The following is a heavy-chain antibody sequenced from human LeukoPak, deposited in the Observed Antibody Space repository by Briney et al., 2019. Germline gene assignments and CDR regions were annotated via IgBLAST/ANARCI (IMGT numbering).Heavy chain of an antibody. Sequence: GGSLSLSCAASGFIFSSFSMDWVRQVPGQGLEWVSSISSSSSYIYYADSVKGRFTISRDNAKNSLYLQMNSLRAEDTAVYYCARDVGGSYLFDYWGQGTLVTVS. CDR1: GFIFSSFS. J-gene: IGHJ4*02. CDR2: ISSSSSYI. D-gene: IGHD1-26*01. CDR3: ARDVGGSYLFDY. V-gene: IGHV3-21*01.